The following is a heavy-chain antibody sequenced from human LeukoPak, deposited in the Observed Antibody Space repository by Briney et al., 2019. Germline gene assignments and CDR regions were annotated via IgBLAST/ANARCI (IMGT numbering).Heavy chain of an antibody. V-gene: IGHV1-46*01. J-gene: IGHJ6*03. CDR1: GYSFTTYW. CDR3: ARESVVVPAAIGGPYYYYMDV. Sequence: GESLKISCKASGYSFTTYWIGWVRQAPGQGLEWMGIINPSGGSTSYAQKFQGRVTMTRDMSTSTVYMELSSLRSEDTAVYYCARESVVVPAAIGGPYYYYMDVWGKGTTVTVSS. D-gene: IGHD2-2*01. CDR2: INPSGGST.